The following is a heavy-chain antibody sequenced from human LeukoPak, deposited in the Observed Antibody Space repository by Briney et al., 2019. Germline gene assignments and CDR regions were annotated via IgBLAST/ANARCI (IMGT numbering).Heavy chain of an antibody. CDR2: ISGSGGST. D-gene: IGHD3-3*01. Sequence: GGSLRLSCAASGFTFSSYAMSWVRQAPGKGLEWVSAISGSGGSTYYADSVKGRFTISRDNSKNTLYLQMNSLRADDPAVYYCAKDLGSVLRFLEWFLFDYWGQGTLVTVSS. CDR3: AKDLGSVLRFLEWFLFDY. J-gene: IGHJ4*02. V-gene: IGHV3-23*01. CDR1: GFTFSSYA.